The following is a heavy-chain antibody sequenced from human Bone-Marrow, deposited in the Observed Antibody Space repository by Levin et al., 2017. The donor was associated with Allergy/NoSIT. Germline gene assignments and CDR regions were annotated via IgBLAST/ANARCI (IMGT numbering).Heavy chain of an antibody. J-gene: IGHJ4*02. V-gene: IGHV4-59*01. CDR3: ASSPGLYLGLDY. CDR1: GGSMNDYY. CDR2: IHYTGKT. D-gene: IGHD3-16*01. Sequence: SETLSLTCTVSGGSMNDYYWNWIRQPPGKGLEWIGYIHYTGKTNYNPSLESRVTISVDTSKNQFSLQLRSVTAAEAAVYYCASSPGLYLGLDYWGQGTLVPVSS.